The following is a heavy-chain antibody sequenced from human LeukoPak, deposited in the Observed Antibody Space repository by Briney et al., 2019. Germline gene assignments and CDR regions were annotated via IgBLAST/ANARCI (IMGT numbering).Heavy chain of an antibody. Sequence: ASETLSLTCTVSGGSISSYYWSWIRQPPGKGLEWIGYIYYSGSTNYNPSLKSRVTISVDTSKNQFSLKLSSVTAADTAVCYCARDQRYCSGGSCYSVFSWGYWGQGTLVTVSS. J-gene: IGHJ4*02. CDR1: GGSISSYY. D-gene: IGHD2-15*01. CDR3: ARDQRYCSGGSCYSVFSWGY. V-gene: IGHV4-59*01. CDR2: IYYSGST.